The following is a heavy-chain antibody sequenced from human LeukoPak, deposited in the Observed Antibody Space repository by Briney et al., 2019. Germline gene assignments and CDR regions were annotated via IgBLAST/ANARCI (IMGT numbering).Heavy chain of an antibody. CDR2: TDGGASST. CDR1: GFTFSNHW. V-gene: IGHV3-74*01. J-gene: IGHJ4*02. D-gene: IGHD4-23*01. CDR3: ARGRPHGNDY. Sequence: GGSLRLSCAASGFTFSNHWMHWVRQVPGKGLVWVSRTDGGASSTSYADAVKGRFSISRDNAKNTLYLQMNSLRVEDTAVYYCARGRPHGNDYWGQGTLVTVSS.